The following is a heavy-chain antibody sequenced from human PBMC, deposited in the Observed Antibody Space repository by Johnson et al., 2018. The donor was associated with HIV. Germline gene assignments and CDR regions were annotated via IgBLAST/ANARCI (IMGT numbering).Heavy chain of an antibody. CDR3: ARDFSGYGDYGMCAFDI. CDR1: SFFFDDYG. V-gene: IGHV3-20*04. J-gene: IGHJ3*02. CDR2: INWNGGST. Sequence: VQLVESGGGLERPGGSLRLSCAASSFFFDDYGMTWVRQPQGRGLEWVSGINWNGGSTGYTDSVKGRFTISRDNAKNSLYLQMNSLRVEDTALYYCARDFSGYGDYGMCAFDIWGQGTMVTVSS. D-gene: IGHD4-17*01.